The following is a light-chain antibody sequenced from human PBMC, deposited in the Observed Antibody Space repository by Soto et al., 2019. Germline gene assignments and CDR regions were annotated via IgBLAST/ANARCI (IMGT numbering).Light chain of an antibody. J-gene: IGKJ4*01. CDR3: HKYNHAPT. CDR2: ATS. Sequence: DIQLTQSPSSLSASVGDRVTITCRASQAISSYLAWYQQKPGKVPELLIYATSTLQSGAPSRFSGSGSGTDFTLTISSLQPEDVATYYCHKYNHAPTFGRGTKVEIK. CDR1: QAISSY. V-gene: IGKV1-27*01.